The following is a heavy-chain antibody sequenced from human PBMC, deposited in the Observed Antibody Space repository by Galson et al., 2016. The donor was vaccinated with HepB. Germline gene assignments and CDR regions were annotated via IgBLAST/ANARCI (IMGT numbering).Heavy chain of an antibody. CDR2: INSDGTIS. D-gene: IGHD3-10*01. Sequence: SLRLSCAASGFAFSSHWMHWVRQDLGKGLVWVSRINSDGTISNYADSVKGRFTISRDNAKNTLYLQMNSLRVEDTAVYYCARGPGSYYRGREYYYGMDVWGQGTTVTVSS. CDR3: ARGPGSYYRGREYYYGMDV. CDR1: GFAFSSHW. V-gene: IGHV3-74*01. J-gene: IGHJ6*02.